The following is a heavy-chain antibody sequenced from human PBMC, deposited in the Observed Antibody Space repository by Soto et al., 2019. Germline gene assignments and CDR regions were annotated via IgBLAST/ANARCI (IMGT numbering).Heavy chain of an antibody. Sequence: NPGKGLKWIGYIYYSGSTYYNPSLKSRVTISVDPSKNQFSLKLSSVTAADTAVYYCARGRYSDVSGPGVPGMDVWGHGTTDTVSS. CDR3: ARGRYSDVSGPGVPGMDV. D-gene: IGHD5-18*01. CDR2: IYYSGST. J-gene: IGHJ6*02. V-gene: IGHV4-31*02.